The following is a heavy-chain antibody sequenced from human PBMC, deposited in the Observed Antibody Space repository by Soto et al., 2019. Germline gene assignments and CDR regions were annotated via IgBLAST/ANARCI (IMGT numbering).Heavy chain of an antibody. CDR2: IKSITDGGTT. D-gene: IGHD2-2*01. V-gene: IGHV3-15*01. CDR1: GFTFSNAW. CDR3: TKDSADIVGAPATYGMDV. J-gene: IGHJ6*02. Sequence: PGGSLRLSCAASGFTFSNAWMSWVRQAPGKGLEWVGRIKSITDGGTTGYTAPVKGRFTISRDDSKNTLYLEMNSLKTEDTALYYCTKDSADIVGAPATYGMDVWGQGTTVTVSS.